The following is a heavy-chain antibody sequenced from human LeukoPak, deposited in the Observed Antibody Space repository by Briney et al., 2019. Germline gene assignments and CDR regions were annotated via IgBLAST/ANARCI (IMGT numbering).Heavy chain of an antibody. CDR1: GYTFTGYY. V-gene: IGHV1-2*02. Sequence: ASVKVSCKASGYTFTGYYMHWVRQAPGQGLEWMGWINPNSGGTNYEQKFQGRVTMTRDTSISTAYMELSRLGSDDTAVYYCARADSIVVVPAASYFDYWGQGNLVTVSS. CDR3: ARADSIVVVPAASYFDY. CDR2: INPNSGGT. D-gene: IGHD2-2*01. J-gene: IGHJ4*02.